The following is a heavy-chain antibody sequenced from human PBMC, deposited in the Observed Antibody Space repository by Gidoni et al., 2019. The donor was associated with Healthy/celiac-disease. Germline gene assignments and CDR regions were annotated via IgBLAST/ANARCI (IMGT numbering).Heavy chain of an antibody. Sequence: EIYHSGSTNYNPSLKSRVTISVDKSKNQFSLKPSSVNAAETAVYYCATAATDAFDIWGQGTMVTVSS. D-gene: IGHD2-15*01. CDR2: IYHSGST. V-gene: IGHV4-4*02. CDR3: ATAATDAFDI. J-gene: IGHJ3*02.